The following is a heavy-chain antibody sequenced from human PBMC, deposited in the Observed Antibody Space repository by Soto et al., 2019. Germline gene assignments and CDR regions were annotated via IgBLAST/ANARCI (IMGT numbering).Heavy chain of an antibody. CDR1: TGSISSYY. CDR2: IYYSGNP. D-gene: IGHD4-17*01. V-gene: IGHV4-59*08. Sequence: PSETLSLNCTVYTGSISSYYWRWIRQPPGKGLEWIGYIYYSGNPNYSPSLKSRVTISVDTSKNQFSLKLRSVTAADTAVYYCARRSFYGDYVDYWGQGTLVTVSS. CDR3: ARRSFYGDYVDY. J-gene: IGHJ4*02.